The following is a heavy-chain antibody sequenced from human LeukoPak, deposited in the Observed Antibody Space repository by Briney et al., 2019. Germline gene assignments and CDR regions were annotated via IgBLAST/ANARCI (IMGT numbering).Heavy chain of an antibody. CDR2: IIPILGIA. D-gene: IGHD3-3*01. J-gene: IGHJ4*02. CDR1: GGTFSSYA. V-gene: IGHV1-69*04. Sequence: SVKVSCKASGGTFSSYAISWVRQAPGQGLEWMGRIIPILGIANYAQKFQGRVTITADKSTSTAYTELSSLRSEDTAVYYCARPHSITIFGVVIFDFDYWGQGTLVTVSS. CDR3: ARPHSITIFGVVIFDFDY.